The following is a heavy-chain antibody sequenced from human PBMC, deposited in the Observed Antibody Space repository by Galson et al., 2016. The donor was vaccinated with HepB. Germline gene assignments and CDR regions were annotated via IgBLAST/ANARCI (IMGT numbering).Heavy chain of an antibody. J-gene: IGHJ4*02. D-gene: IGHD5-18*01. CDR1: GYSFHTYG. CDR3: ARDLAQMPTAMAGPGDH. V-gene: IGHV1-18*04. Sequence: SVKVSCKASGYSFHTYGMSWVRQAPGQGLEWMGWISGYNGNTYSAQRLQGRVSLTTDTSTSTAYMELRSLRSDDTAVYFCARDLAQMPTAMAGPGDHWGQGTLVTVSS. CDR2: ISGYNGNT.